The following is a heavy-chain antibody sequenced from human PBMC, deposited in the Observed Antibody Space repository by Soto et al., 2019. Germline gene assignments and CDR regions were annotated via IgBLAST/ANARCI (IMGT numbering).Heavy chain of an antibody. CDR1: GYTFTSYD. CDR3: ARGGSGHAYYYGMDV. D-gene: IGHD3-10*01. V-gene: IGHV1-8*01. CDR2: MNPNSGNT. J-gene: IGHJ6*02. Sequence: GASVKVSCKASGYTFTSYDINWVRQATGQRLEWMGWMNPNSGNTGCAQKFQGRVTMTRNTSISTAYMELSSLRSEDTAVYYCARGGSGHAYYYGMDVWGQGTTVTVSS.